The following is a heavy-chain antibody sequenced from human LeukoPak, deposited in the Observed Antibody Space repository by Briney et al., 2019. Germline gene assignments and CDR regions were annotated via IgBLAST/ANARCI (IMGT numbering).Heavy chain of an antibody. CDR2: ITSSGSHI. D-gene: IGHD3-22*01. Sequence: GGPLRLSCAASGFTFSSYGMSWVRQAPGKGLEWVSSITSSGSHIYYADSVEGRFTISRDNAKNSLYLQMNSLRAEDMAVYYCARNYDSSNYYYYYYYMDVWGKGTTVTVSS. V-gene: IGHV3-21*01. CDR3: ARNYDSSNYYYYYYYMDV. J-gene: IGHJ6*03. CDR1: GFTFSSYG.